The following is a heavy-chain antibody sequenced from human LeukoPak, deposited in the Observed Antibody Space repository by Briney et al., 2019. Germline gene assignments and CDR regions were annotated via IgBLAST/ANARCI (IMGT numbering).Heavy chain of an antibody. J-gene: IGHJ3*01. Sequence: GGSLRLSCVASGFIISSYWMSWVRQAPGKGLEWVANIRQDGSEKYYVDSVKGRLTICRDNAKNSLYLQMNNLTAADTAIYYCSRAGYYGDDAFDLWGQGTRVTVSS. CDR2: IRQDGSEK. V-gene: IGHV3-7*01. CDR3: SRAGYYGDDAFDL. D-gene: IGHD2/OR15-2a*01. CDR1: GFIISSYW.